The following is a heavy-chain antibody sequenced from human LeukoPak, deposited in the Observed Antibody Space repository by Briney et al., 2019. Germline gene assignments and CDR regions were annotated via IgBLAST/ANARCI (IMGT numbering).Heavy chain of an antibody. D-gene: IGHD5-18*01. J-gene: IGHJ6*03. V-gene: IGHV4-34*01. CDR2: INHSGST. Sequence: PSETLSLTCAVYGGSFSGYYWSWIRQPPGKGLEWIGEINHSGSTNYNPSLKSRVTISVDTSKNQFSLKLNSVTAADTAVYFCARTTEGGYTYDYFYYYYMDVWGKGTTVTISS. CDR3: ARTTEGGYTYDYFYYYYMDV. CDR1: GGSFSGYY.